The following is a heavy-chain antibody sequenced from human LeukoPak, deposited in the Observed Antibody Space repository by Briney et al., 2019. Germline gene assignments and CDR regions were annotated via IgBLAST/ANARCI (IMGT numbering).Heavy chain of an antibody. CDR3: ARFDYGDDYFDY. D-gene: IGHD4-17*01. CDR2: ISSGGSTI. J-gene: IGHJ4*02. Sequence: GGSLRLSCAASGFTFSDYYMSWIRQAPGKGLEWVSYISSGGSTIYYADSVKGQFTISRDNAKNSLYLQMNSLRAEDTAVYYCARFDYGDDYFDYWGQETLVTVSS. V-gene: IGHV3-11*01. CDR1: GFTFSDYY.